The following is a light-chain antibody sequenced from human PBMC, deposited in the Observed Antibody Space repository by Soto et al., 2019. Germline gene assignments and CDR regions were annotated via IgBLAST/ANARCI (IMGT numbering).Light chain of an antibody. J-gene: IGKJ4*01. CDR1: QSVRND. CDR3: QQRNTWPPT. CDR2: SAS. Sequence: EIVLTQSPATLFLSPGERATLSCRASQSVRNDLVWYHQKRGQAPRLLIYSASNRAAGIPPRFSASGSGTDFPRTISSLEPEDCAVYYCQQRNTWPPTFGGGTKVEMK. V-gene: IGKV3-11*01.